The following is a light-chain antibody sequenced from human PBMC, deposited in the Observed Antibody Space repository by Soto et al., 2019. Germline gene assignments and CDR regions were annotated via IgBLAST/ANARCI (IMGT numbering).Light chain of an antibody. CDR1: QSIRSH. CDR2: ASS. Sequence: IVMTQSPATVSLSPMEIATLSFRASQSIRSHLAWYQLRPGQAPRVLIYASSTRATGVPARFSGSGSGTEFTLTISSLQSEDFAVYYCQQYNVWPGWTFGQGTKVDIK. J-gene: IGKJ1*01. V-gene: IGKV3-15*01. CDR3: QQYNVWPGWT.